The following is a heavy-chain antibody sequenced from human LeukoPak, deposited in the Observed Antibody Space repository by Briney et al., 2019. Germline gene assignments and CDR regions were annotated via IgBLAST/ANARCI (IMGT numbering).Heavy chain of an antibody. J-gene: IGHJ4*02. V-gene: IGHV3-23*01. CDR2: ISGRGTDT. CDR1: RFTFSSYA. CDR3: AKGAFPTAMVTPYFDY. D-gene: IGHD5-18*01. Sequence: GGSLRLSCAGSRFTFSSYAMSWVRQAPGKGLQGVSIISGRGTDTYYAASVKGRFIISRDNSNSTLSLQMSSLRAEDTAVYYCAKGAFPTAMVTPYFDYWGQGALVTVSS.